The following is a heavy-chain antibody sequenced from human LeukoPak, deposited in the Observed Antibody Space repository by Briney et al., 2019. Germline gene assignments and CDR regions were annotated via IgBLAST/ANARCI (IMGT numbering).Heavy chain of an antibody. Sequence: ASVKVSCKASGYTFTNYFMHWVRQAPGQGLEWMGIINPITNSTSSAQKFQGRVTMARDTSTSTVYMDLSSMRSEDTAVYYCARADYYSSKFDSWGQGTLVTVSS. CDR2: INPITNST. J-gene: IGHJ4*02. D-gene: IGHD3-10*01. CDR3: ARADYYSSKFDS. V-gene: IGHV1-46*01. CDR1: GYTFTNYF.